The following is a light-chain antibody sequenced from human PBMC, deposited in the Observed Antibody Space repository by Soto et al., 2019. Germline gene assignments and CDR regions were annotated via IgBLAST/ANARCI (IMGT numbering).Light chain of an antibody. Sequence: EIVMTRSPGTLSVSPGEGATLSCRASQSVSSSLAWYQQKPGQAPRLLLYGASTRATGIPARFSGSGSETEFTLSISSLQSEDFAVYYCQQYNNWPGTFGQGTKVEIK. CDR2: GAS. CDR3: QQYNNWPGT. J-gene: IGKJ1*01. V-gene: IGKV3-15*01. CDR1: QSVSSS.